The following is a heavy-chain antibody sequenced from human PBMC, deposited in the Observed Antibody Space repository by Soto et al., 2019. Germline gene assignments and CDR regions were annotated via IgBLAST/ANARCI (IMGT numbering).Heavy chain of an antibody. J-gene: IGHJ4*01. V-gene: IGHV4-38-2*02. Sequence: ETLSLTGTVPVYSIRSGSYWGCIRRPPGKGPEWIASIYHGGTTFYNPSLKSRVTISVDTSNNQFSLKLTSVTAADTAVYYCARVHVMVVAGSTFDYWGHGTLVTVSS. D-gene: IGHD6-19*01. CDR2: IYHGGTT. CDR3: ARVHVMVVAGSTFDY. CDR1: VYSIRSGSY.